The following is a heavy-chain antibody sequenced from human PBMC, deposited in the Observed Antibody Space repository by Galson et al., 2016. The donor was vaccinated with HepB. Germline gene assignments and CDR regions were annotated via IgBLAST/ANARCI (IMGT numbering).Heavy chain of an antibody. CDR2: IYDSGST. CDR1: GGSISSGGYY. CDR3: SRGLDAYKAGNY. J-gene: IGHJ4*02. V-gene: IGHV4-61*08. Sequence: ETLSLTCTVSGGSISSGGYYWNWIRQHPGKGLEWIGYIYDSGSTSYNPSLGSRVTISLDTSKNQFSLKVDSVTAADTAVYFCSRGLDAYKAGNYWGQGTLVTVAA. D-gene: IGHD5-24*01.